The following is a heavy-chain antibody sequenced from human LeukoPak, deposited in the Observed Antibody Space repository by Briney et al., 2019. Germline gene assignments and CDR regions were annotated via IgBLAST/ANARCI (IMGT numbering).Heavy chain of an antibody. D-gene: IGHD6-6*01. CDR3: ATYSSSYWFDP. V-gene: IGHV4-34*01. Sequence: ASETLSLTCAVYGGSFSGYYWSWIRQPPGKGLEWIGEINHSGSTNYNPSLKSRVTISVDTSKNQFSLKLSSVTAADTAVYYCATYSSSYWFDPWGQGTLVTVSS. J-gene: IGHJ5*02. CDR1: GGSFSGYY. CDR2: INHSGST.